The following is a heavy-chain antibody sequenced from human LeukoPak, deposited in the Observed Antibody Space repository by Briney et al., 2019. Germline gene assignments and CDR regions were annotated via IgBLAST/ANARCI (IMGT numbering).Heavy chain of an antibody. CDR1: GYIFATHW. V-gene: IGHV5-51*01. D-gene: IGHD6-19*01. CDR2: IYPGDSDS. J-gene: IGHJ4*02. Sequence: GESLKISCQGSGYIFATHWIAWVRQMPGKGLEWMGIIYPGDSDSRYSPSFQGRVTMSADKSISTAWLQWSSLKASDTAIYFCARFSPGGWYYFDYWGQGTLVTVSS. CDR3: ARFSPGGWYYFDY.